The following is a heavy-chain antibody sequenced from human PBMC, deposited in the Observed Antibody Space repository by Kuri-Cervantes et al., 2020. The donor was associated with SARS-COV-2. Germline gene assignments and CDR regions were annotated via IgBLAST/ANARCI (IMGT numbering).Heavy chain of an antibody. CDR3: ARDMGEVRGIIGWFDP. V-gene: IGHV1-2*04. CDR1: GYTFTGYY. J-gene: IGHJ5*02. Sequence: ASVKVSCKASGYTFTGYYMHWVRQAPGQGLEWMGWINPNSGGTNYAQKFQGWVTMTRDTSISTVYMELSRLRSDDTAVYYCARDMGEVRGIIGWFDPWGQGTLVTVSS. D-gene: IGHD3-10*01. CDR2: INPNSGGT.